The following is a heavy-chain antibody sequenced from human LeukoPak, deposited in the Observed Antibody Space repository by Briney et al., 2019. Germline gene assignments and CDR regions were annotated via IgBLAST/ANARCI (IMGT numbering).Heavy chain of an antibody. D-gene: IGHD3-10*01. CDR1: GFSFSSYA. CDR2: ISGSGART. V-gene: IGHV3-23*01. J-gene: IGHJ4*02. Sequence: GGSRRLSCAASGFSFSSYALSWVRQAPGKGLEWVSGISGSGARTYYADSVKGRFTISRDNSKNRMYLQMNSLRAEDTAVYHCAKGGFGFGELKFDYWGQGTLVTVSS. CDR3: AKGGFGFGELKFDY.